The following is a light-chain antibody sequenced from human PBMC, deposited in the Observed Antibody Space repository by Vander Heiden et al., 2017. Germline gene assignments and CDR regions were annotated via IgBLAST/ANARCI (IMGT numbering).Light chain of an antibody. CDR2: GNS. V-gene: IGLV1-40*01. CDR1: SSNIGAGYD. J-gene: IGLJ1*01. Sequence: QSVLTQPPSVSGPPGHTVTISCTGSSSNIGAGYDIRWYQQLPGTAPKLLIYGNSNRPSGVPDRFSGSKSGTSASLAITGLQAEDEADYYCQSYDSSLSGYVFGTGTKVTVL. CDR3: QSYDSSLSGYV.